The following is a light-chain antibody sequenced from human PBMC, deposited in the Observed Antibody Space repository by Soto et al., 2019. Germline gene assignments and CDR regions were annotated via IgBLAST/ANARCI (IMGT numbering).Light chain of an antibody. J-gene: IGKJ1*01. V-gene: IGKV1-39*01. CDR1: QGISTY. Sequence: DIQITQSPSSLSASVGDRVTITCRASQGISTYLNWYQQKPGKAPKLLIYAASSLQSGVPSRFSGSGSETDFTLTISSLQPEDFATYSCQQSYGTTWTFGQGTKVDIK. CDR2: AAS. CDR3: QQSYGTTWT.